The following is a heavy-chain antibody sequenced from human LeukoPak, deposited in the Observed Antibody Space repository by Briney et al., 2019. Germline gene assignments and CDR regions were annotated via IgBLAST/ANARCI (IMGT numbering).Heavy chain of an antibody. CDR2: ISWNSGSI. CDR1: GFTFDDYA. V-gene: IGHV3-9*01. D-gene: IGHD3-10*01. CDR3: AKDIQNRYYYGSGSYPLFDY. J-gene: IGHJ4*02. Sequence: GGPLRLSCAASGFTFDDYAMPWVRQAPGKGLEWVSGISWNSGSIGYADSVKGRFTISRDNAKNSLYLQMNSLRAEDTALYYCAKDIQNRYYYGSGSYPLFDYWGQGTLVTVSS.